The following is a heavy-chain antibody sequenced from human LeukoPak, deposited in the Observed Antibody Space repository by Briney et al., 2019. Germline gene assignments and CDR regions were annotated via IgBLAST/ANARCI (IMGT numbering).Heavy chain of an antibody. V-gene: IGHV1-2*02. CDR2: INPNRGGT. CDR1: GYAFTDYY. J-gene: IGHJ4*02. D-gene: IGHD3-10*01. CDR3: ARGWGSRVRGSDVFFDY. Sequence: ASVKVSCKASGYAFTDYYIHWVRQAPGQGLEWMGWINPNRGGTNYAQKFEGRVTMTRDTSISTAYMELSSLRFDDTAVYYCARGWGSRVRGSDVFFDYWGQGTLVTVPS.